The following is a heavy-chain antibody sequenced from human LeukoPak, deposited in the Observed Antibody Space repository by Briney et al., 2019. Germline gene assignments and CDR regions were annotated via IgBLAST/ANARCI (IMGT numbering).Heavy chain of an antibody. Sequence: SETLSLTCAVYGGSFSGYYWSWIRQPPGKGLEWIGEINHSGSTNYNPSLKSRVTISVDTSKNQFSLKLSSVTAADTAVYYCARDHGSSNWYYYWGQGTLVTVSS. J-gene: IGHJ4*02. CDR2: INHSGST. CDR1: GGSFSGYY. D-gene: IGHD6-13*01. CDR3: ARDHGSSNWYYY. V-gene: IGHV4-34*01.